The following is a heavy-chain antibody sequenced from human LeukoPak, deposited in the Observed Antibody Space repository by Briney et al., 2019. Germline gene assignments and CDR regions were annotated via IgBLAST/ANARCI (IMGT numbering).Heavy chain of an antibody. CDR2: INSDRIRT. J-gene: IGHJ6*03. D-gene: IGHD3-22*01. CDR1: GFTFNSFW. V-gene: IGHV3-74*01. Sequence: PGGSLRLSCAASGFTFNSFWMYWVRQVPGKGLLWVARINSDRIRTSHADSVQGRFTISRDNANNTLYLQMNSLRVEDTAVYYCARGGSGSGYHYYYYYMDVWGKGTTVTISS. CDR3: ARGGSGSGYHYYYYYMDV.